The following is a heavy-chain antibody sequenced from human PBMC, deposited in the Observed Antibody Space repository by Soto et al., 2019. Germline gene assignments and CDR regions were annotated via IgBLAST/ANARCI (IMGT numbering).Heavy chain of an antibody. CDR3: ATSYGNAWYTY. V-gene: IGHV4-59*02. CDR2: MHYTGFS. CDR1: VNRSISPY. Sequence: QVQLQESGPGQVTPSKPLPLPALFPVNRSISPYWLGFRHPQEKGLEWIGYMHYTGFSHYNPSLKSRLTISVDRSKNQFTLQLTSVTVADTAVYYCATSYGNAWYTYWGQGTQVTVSS. J-gene: IGHJ4*02. D-gene: IGHD6-13*01.